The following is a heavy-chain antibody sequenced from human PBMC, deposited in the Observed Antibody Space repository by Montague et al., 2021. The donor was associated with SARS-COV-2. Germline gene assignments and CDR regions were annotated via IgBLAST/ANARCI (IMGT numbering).Heavy chain of an antibody. D-gene: IGHD3-16*01. CDR2: VYYRGNT. Sequence: SETLSLTCTVSGGSISSDYWTWIRQPPGKGLEWIGFVYYRGNTYXNPSLRGRVTISVDTSSNHFSLTLSSVTAADTAIYYCARHYDHSSRVDPWGQGTLVTVSS. CDR1: GGSISSDY. CDR3: ARHYDHSSRVDP. J-gene: IGHJ5*02. V-gene: IGHV4-59*08.